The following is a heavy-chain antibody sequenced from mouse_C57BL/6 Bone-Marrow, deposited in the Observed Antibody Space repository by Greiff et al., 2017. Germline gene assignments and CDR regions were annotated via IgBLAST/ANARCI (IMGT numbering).Heavy chain of an antibody. CDR2: INPNNGGT. V-gene: IGHV1-18*01. D-gene: IGHD2-5*01. CDR1: GYTFTDYN. J-gene: IGHJ3*01. CDR3: ARSHYSNPAWFAY. Sequence: SGPELVKPGASVKIPCKASGYTFTDYNMDWVKQSHGKSLEWIGDINPNNGGTIYNQKFKGKATLTVDKSSSTAYMELRSLTSEDTAVYYCARSHYSNPAWFAYWGQGTLVTVSA.